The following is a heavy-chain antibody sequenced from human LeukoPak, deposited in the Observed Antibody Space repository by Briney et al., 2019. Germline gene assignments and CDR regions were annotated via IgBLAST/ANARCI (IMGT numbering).Heavy chain of an antibody. CDR2: ISWNSGSI. Sequence: GRSLRISCAASGFTFDDYAMHGVRQAPGKGLEWVSGISWNSGSIGYADSVKGRFTISRDNAKNSLYLQMNSLRAEDTALYYCAKDNRLAPYYFDYWGQGTLVTVSS. V-gene: IGHV3-9*01. J-gene: IGHJ4*02. D-gene: IGHD3-9*01. CDR3: AKDNRLAPYYFDY. CDR1: GFTFDDYA.